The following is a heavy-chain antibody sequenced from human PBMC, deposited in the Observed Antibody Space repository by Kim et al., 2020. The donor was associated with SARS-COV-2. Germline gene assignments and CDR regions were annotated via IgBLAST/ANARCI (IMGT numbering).Heavy chain of an antibody. Sequence: SETLSLTCAVYGGSFSGYYWSWIRQPPGKGLEWIGEINHSGSTNYNPSLKSRVTISVDTSKNQFSLKLSSVTAADTAVYYCARGLTARRKQWAEGFDLWGRGTLVTVSS. V-gene: IGHV4-34*01. D-gene: IGHD6-19*01. CDR2: INHSGST. CDR3: ARGLTARRKQWAEGFDL. CDR1: GGSFSGYY. J-gene: IGHJ2*01.